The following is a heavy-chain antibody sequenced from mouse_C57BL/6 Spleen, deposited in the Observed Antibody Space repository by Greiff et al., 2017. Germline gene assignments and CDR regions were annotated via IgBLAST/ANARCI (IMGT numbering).Heavy chain of an antibody. D-gene: IGHD2-12*01. Sequence: VQLKESGGGLVKPGGSLKLSCAASGFTFSSYAMSWVRQTPEKRLEWVATISDGGSYTYYPDNVKGRFTISRDNAKNNLYLQMSHLKSEDTAMYYCARVRYDGFAYWGQGTLVTVSA. CDR2: ISDGGSYT. V-gene: IGHV5-4*01. CDR1: GFTFSSYA. J-gene: IGHJ3*01. CDR3: ARVRYDGFAY.